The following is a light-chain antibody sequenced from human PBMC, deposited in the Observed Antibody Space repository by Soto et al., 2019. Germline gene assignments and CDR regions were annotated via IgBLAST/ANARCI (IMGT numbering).Light chain of an antibody. Sequence: QSVLTQPSSASGAPGQRITISCSGSSSNIGSSTVNWYQRLPGAAPKLLIYSSTQRPSGVPDRFSGSTSGTSASLAINGLQSEDEADFFCASWDDSQNGPVFGGGTKLTVL. CDR2: SST. CDR3: ASWDDSQNGPV. J-gene: IGLJ3*02. CDR1: SSNIGSST. V-gene: IGLV1-44*01.